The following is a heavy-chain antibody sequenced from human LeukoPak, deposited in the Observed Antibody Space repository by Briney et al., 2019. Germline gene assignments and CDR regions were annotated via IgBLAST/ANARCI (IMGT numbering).Heavy chain of an antibody. CDR3: ASWGLVRGVIDY. D-gene: IGHD3-10*01. Sequence: PSETLSLTCTVSGGSFSYYHWSWIRQSPEKGLEWIGYISYSGSTNYNPSLTSRVTISVDTSKNQFSLKLSSVTAADTAVYYCASWGLVRGVIDYWGQGTLVTVSS. V-gene: IGHV4-59*08. CDR2: ISYSGST. CDR1: GGSFSYYH. J-gene: IGHJ4*02.